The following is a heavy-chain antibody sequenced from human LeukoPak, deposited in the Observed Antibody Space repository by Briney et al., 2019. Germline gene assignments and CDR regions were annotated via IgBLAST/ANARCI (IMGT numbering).Heavy chain of an antibody. Sequence: GGSLRLSCAASGFTFSSYAMSWVRQAPGKGLEWVSGISGSGGSTYYADSVKGRFTISRDNSKNTLYLQMNSLRAEDTAVYYCAKYHYGDLSYYYYYGMDVWGKGTTVTVSS. CDR3: AKYHYGDLSYYYYYGMDV. V-gene: IGHV3-23*01. CDR2: ISGSGGST. D-gene: IGHD4-17*01. J-gene: IGHJ6*04. CDR1: GFTFSSYA.